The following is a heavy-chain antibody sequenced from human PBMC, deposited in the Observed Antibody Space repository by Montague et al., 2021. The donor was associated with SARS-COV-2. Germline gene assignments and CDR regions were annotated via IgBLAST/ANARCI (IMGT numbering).Heavy chain of an antibody. D-gene: IGHD2-15*01. CDR2: ISWNSNNI. CDR1: GFTFDDFA. V-gene: IGHV3-9*01. CDR3: AKDIFCATLSCEGSRVFDS. J-gene: IGHJ4*02. Sequence: SLRLSCAASGFTFDDFAMHWVRQAPGKGLEWVSSISWNSNNINYADSVKGRFTISRDNAENSLYLHMDSLRTDDTAFYYCAKDIFCATLSCEGSRVFDSWGQGTLVTVSS.